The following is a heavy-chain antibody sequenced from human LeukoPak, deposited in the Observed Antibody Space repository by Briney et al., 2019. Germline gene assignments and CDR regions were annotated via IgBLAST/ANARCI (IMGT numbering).Heavy chain of an antibody. CDR3: AREEQWLVRGGDAFDI. V-gene: IGHV3-48*03. J-gene: IGHJ3*02. D-gene: IGHD6-19*01. CDR2: ISSSGSTI. Sequence: GGSLRLSCAASGFTFSSYEMNWVRQAPGKGLEWVSYISSSGSTIYYADSVKGRFTISRDNAKNSLYLQMNSLRAEDTAVYYCAREEQWLVRGGDAFDIWGQGTMVTVSS. CDR1: GFTFSSYE.